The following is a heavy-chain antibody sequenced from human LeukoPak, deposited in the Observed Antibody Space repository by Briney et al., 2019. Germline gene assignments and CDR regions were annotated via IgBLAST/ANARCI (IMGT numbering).Heavy chain of an antibody. CDR2: IIPILGIA. CDR1: GGTFSSYA. CDR3: ARYILGRYYYDSSGYSDQTNAFDI. Sequence: GASVKVSCKASGGTFSSYAISWVRQAPGQGLEWMGRIIPILGIASYAQKFQGRVTITADKSTSTAYMELSSLRSEDTAVYYCARYILGRYYYDSSGYSDQTNAFDIWGQGTMVTVSS. J-gene: IGHJ3*02. D-gene: IGHD3-22*01. V-gene: IGHV1-69*04.